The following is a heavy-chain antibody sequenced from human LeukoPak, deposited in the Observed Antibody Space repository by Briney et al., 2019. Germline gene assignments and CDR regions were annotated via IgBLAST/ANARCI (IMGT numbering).Heavy chain of an antibody. V-gene: IGHV4-34*01. D-gene: IGHD2-2*01. CDR3: ARGGRENIVVVPAALLDY. CDR1: GGSFSGYY. Sequence: PSETLSFTCAVYGGSFSGYYWSWIRQPPGKGLEWIGEINHSGSTNYNPSLKSRVTISVDTSKNQFSLKLSSVTAADTAVYYCARGGRENIVVVPAALLDYWGQGTLVTVSS. J-gene: IGHJ4*02. CDR2: INHSGST.